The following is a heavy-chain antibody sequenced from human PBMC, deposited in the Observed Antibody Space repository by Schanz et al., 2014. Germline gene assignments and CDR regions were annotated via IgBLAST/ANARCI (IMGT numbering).Heavy chain of an antibody. J-gene: IGHJ5*02. D-gene: IGHD1-1*01. Sequence: VQLVESGGGLVKPGGSLRLSCAASGFTFSDYYMSWIRQAPGKGLEWVSAISASGGTTYYADSVKGRFTISRDNSKNTVHLQMNSLRAEDTAVYYCTRDVRLDRRGNWFDPWGQGTLVTVSS. CDR3: TRDVRLDRRGNWFDP. V-gene: IGHV3-23*04. CDR2: ISASGGTT. CDR1: GFTFSDYY.